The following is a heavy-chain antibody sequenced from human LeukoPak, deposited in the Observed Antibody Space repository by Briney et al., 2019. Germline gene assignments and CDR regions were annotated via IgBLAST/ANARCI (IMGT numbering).Heavy chain of an antibody. CDR1: GGTFSSYA. D-gene: IGHD6-6*01. Sequence: SVKVSCKASGGTFSSYAISWVRQAPGQGLEWMGGIIPIFGTANYAQKFQGRVTITADKSTSTAYMELSSLRSEDTAVYYCARGPDSSSVWFDPWGQGILVTVSS. V-gene: IGHV1-69*06. J-gene: IGHJ5*02. CDR3: ARGPDSSSVWFDP. CDR2: IIPIFGTA.